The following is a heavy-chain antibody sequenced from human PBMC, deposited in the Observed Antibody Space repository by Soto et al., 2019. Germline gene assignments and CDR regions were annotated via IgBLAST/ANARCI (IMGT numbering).Heavy chain of an antibody. CDR3: ARVFRSGSPSSRYYYMDV. J-gene: IGHJ6*03. CDR2: ISSSSSYI. CDR1: GFTFSSYS. D-gene: IGHD1-26*01. Sequence: GGSLRLSCAASGFTFSSYSMNWVRQAPGKGLEWVSSISSSSSYIYYADSVKGRFTISRDNAKNSLYLQMNSLRAEDTAVYYCARVFRSGSPSSRYYYMDVWGKGTTVTVSS. V-gene: IGHV3-21*01.